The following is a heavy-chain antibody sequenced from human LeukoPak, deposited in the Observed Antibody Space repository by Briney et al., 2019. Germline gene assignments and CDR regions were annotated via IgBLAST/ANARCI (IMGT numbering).Heavy chain of an antibody. CDR2: ISAYNGNT. D-gene: IGHD6-19*01. J-gene: IGHJ4*02. CDR1: GYTFTSYY. CDR3: ARGMYSSGWYDY. Sequence: AASVKVSCKASGYTFTSYYMHWVRQAPGQGLEWMGWISAYNGNTNYAQKFQGRVTMTRDTSTSTVYMELSSLRSEDTAVYYCARGMYSSGWYDYWGQGTLVTVSS. V-gene: IGHV1-46*01.